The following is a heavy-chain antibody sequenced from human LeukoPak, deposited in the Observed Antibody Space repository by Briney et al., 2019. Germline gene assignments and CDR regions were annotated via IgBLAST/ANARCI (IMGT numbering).Heavy chain of an antibody. Sequence: GGSLRLFCAASGFPFSSYSMNWVRQAPGKGLEWVSSISSSSTYIYYADSVKGRFTISRDNAKNSLYLQMNSLRVEDTAVYYCARVGCSGGRCPGYGMDVWGQGTTVTVSS. CDR3: ARVGCSGGRCPGYGMDV. V-gene: IGHV3-21*01. J-gene: IGHJ6*02. CDR1: GFPFSSYS. CDR2: ISSSSTYI. D-gene: IGHD2-15*01.